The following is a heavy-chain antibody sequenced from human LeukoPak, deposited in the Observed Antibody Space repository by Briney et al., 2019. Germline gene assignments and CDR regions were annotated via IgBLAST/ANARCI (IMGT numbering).Heavy chain of an antibody. CDR2: ISYSGNT. Sequence: SETLSLTCTVSGGSISNSDFYWGWIRPPAGKGLVWVGSISYSGNTYYEPSLKRRVTMSLDTTKRQFSLKLSFVTAADTGVYYCARGSGYCSRTSCYLYHFDSWGQGTLVTVSS. V-gene: IGHV4-39*01. D-gene: IGHD2-2*01. CDR3: ARGSGYCSRTSCYLYHFDS. J-gene: IGHJ4*02. CDR1: GGSISNSDFY.